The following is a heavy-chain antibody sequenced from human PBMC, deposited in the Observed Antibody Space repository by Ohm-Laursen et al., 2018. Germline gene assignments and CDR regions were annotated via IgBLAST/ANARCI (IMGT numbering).Heavy chain of an antibody. V-gene: IGHV4-59*08. J-gene: IGHJ4*02. CDR1: GASMIDYY. D-gene: IGHD1-26*01. CDR3: AGAPNLYYFDY. CDR2: IDDNGNT. Sequence: SDTLSLTCTVSGASMIDYYWNWIRQPPGKGLEWIGNIDDNGNTNYNPSLQSRVTISINTSKNQFSLQLRFVTAADTAVYHCAGAPNLYYFDYWGQGTLVTVSS.